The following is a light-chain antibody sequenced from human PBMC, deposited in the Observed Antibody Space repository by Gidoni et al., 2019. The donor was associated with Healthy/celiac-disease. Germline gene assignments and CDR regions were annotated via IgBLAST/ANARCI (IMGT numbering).Light chain of an antibody. CDR1: SLRSYY. J-gene: IGLJ1*01. V-gene: IGLV3-19*01. CDR3: NSRDSSGNHHYV. Sequence: SFELTQDPAVSVALGQTVRITCQGDSLRSYYASWYQHKPGQAPVLVIYGKNNRPSGIPDRFSGSSSGNTASLTITGAQAEDEADYYCNSRDSSGNHHYVFGTGTKVTVL. CDR2: GKN.